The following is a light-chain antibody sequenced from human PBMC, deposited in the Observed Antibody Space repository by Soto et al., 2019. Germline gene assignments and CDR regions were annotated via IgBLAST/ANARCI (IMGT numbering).Light chain of an antibody. J-gene: IGKJ2*01. V-gene: IGKV1-39*01. CDR3: QQSFTALPYT. Sequence: DIQLTQSPSSLSASVGDIVTITCRASHNINTYLNWYQHKPGKAPKLLIYVASILQSGVPSRFSGFGSGTNFTLTISTLQPEDFATYYCQQSFTALPYTFGQGTRLEIK. CDR1: HNINTY. CDR2: VAS.